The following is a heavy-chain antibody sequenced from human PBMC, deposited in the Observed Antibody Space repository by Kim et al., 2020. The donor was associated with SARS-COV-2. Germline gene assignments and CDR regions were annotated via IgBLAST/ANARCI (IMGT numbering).Heavy chain of an antibody. CDR2: ISGSGGST. CDR3: AKGGPAATYYYYYGMDV. V-gene: IGHV3-23*01. Sequence: GGSLRLSCAASGFTFSSYAMSWVRQAPGKGLEWVSAISGSGGSTYYADSVKGRFTISRDNSKNTLYLQMNSLRAEDTAVYYCAKGGPAATYYYYYGMDVWGQGTTVTVSS. CDR1: GFTFSSYA. J-gene: IGHJ6*02. D-gene: IGHD2-2*01.